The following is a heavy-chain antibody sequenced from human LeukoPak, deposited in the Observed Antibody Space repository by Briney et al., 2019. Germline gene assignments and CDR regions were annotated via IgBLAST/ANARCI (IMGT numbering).Heavy chain of an antibody. J-gene: IGHJ4*02. CDR2: INQDGSAK. Sequence: GGSLRLSCADSGFLFSNSWMAWVRQAPGRGLEWLANINQDGSAKTCVDSVKGRFTISRDNAKNPLYLQMNSLRAEDTAMYYCARDSGYNAFDYWGQGTLVTVSS. D-gene: IGHD5-12*01. V-gene: IGHV3-7*05. CDR3: ARDSGYNAFDY. CDR1: GFLFSNSW.